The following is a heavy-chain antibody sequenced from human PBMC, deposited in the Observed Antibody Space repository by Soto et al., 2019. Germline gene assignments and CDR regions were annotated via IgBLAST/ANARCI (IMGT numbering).Heavy chain of an antibody. CDR3: AREGGDYPRRFAH. J-gene: IGHJ4*02. D-gene: IGHD4-17*01. CDR1: GGSISTYY. V-gene: IGHV4-59*01. Sequence: QVQLQESGPGLVKPSETLSLTCTVSGGSISTYYWPWIRQSPGKGLEWIGYIYYSWVTNYNQSLNSRVTLSVNTSQNQFCLELSSVTAADTAVYYCAREGGDYPRRFAHWGQGTLVSVSS. CDR2: IYYSWVT.